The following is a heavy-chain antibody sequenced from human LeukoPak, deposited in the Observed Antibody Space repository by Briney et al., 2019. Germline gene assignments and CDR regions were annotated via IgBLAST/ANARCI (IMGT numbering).Heavy chain of an antibody. CDR3: ARQGFSSSAPFDY. Sequence: PSETLSLTCTVSGGSISSSSYYWGWIRQPPGKGLEWIGSIYYSGSTYYNPSLKSRVTISVDTSKNQFSLKLSSVTAADTAVYYCARQGFSSSAPFDYWGQGILVTVSS. CDR1: GGSISSSSYY. D-gene: IGHD6-13*01. J-gene: IGHJ4*02. CDR2: IYYSGST. V-gene: IGHV4-39*07.